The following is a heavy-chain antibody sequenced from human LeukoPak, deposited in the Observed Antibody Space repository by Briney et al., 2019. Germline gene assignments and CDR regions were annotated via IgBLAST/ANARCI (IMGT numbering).Heavy chain of an antibody. V-gene: IGHV3-21*01. Sequence: GGSLRLSCAASGFTFSSYSMNWVRQAPGKGLEWVSSISSSSSYIYYADSVKGRFTISRDNAKNSLYLQMNSLRAEDTAVYYCARDGHYDFWSGSIGDAYWGQGTLVTVSS. CDR1: GFTFSSYS. CDR3: ARDGHYDFWSGSIGDAY. D-gene: IGHD3-3*01. CDR2: ISSSSSYI. J-gene: IGHJ4*02.